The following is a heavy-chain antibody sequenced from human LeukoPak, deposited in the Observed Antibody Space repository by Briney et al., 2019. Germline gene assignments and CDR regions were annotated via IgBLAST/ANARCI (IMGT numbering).Heavy chain of an antibody. CDR2: ISYDGSNK. Sequence: GGSLRLSCAASGFTFSSYAMSWVRQAPGKGLEWVAVISYDGSNKYYADSVKGRFTISRDNSKNTLYLQMNSLRAEDTAVYYCARDTYYYDSSGYEPFDYWGQGTLVTVSS. D-gene: IGHD3-22*01. CDR3: ARDTYYYDSSGYEPFDY. V-gene: IGHV3-30-3*01. CDR1: GFTFSSYA. J-gene: IGHJ4*02.